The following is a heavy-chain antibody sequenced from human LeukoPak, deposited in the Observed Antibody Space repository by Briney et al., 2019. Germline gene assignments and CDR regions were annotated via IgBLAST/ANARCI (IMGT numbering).Heavy chain of an antibody. Sequence: SETLSLTCTVSVGSISSGVYYWSWIRQHPGKGLEWIGYIYYSGITYYNPSPKSRLTISVDTSKNQFSLKLSSVTAADTAVYYCARGARDYMDVWGKGTTVTVSS. CDR1: VGSISSGVYY. J-gene: IGHJ6*03. CDR2: IYYSGIT. CDR3: ARGARDYMDV. V-gene: IGHV4-31*03.